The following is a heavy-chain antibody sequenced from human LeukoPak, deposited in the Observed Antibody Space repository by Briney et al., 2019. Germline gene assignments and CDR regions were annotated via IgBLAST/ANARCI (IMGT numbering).Heavy chain of an antibody. D-gene: IGHD6-6*01. V-gene: IGHV1-18*01. J-gene: IGHJ5*02. CDR2: ISAYNGNT. CDR1: VYTFTSYG. CDR3: ARDSSSGGTNWFDP. Sequence: GASVKVSCKASVYTFTSYGISWVRQAPGQGLEWMGWISAYNGNTNYAQKLQGRVTMTTDTSTSTAYMELRSLRSDDTAVYYCARDSSSGGTNWFDPWGQGTLATVSS.